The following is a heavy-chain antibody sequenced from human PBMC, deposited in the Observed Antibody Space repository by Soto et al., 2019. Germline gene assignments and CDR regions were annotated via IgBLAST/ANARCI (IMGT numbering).Heavy chain of an antibody. V-gene: IGHV4-34*01. CDR3: ATRITVFGLLIPPLDP. CDR1: GGSVNGYY. J-gene: IGHJ5*02. D-gene: IGHD3-3*01. CDR2: INHTGGT. Sequence: SETLSLTCAVYGGSVNGYYWNWIRQPPGKGLEWIGEINHTGGTHYNPSLKGRVTMSVDTSKDQFSLRLSSVTAADTAIYYCATRITVFGLLIPPLDPWGQGTKVTVSS.